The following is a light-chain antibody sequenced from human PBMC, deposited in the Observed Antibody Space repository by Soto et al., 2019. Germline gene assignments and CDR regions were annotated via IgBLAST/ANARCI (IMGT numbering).Light chain of an antibody. CDR2: GAS. CDR1: QSVGQS. V-gene: IGKV3-20*01. Sequence: EVVLTQSPGALSLSPGERATLSCRASQSVGQSLAWYQQRPGQAPRLLISGASTRSTGIPDRISGSGSGTDFTLTISRLEAEDFAVYYCQQYGGSPRTFGQGTKVELK. CDR3: QQYGGSPRT. J-gene: IGKJ1*01.